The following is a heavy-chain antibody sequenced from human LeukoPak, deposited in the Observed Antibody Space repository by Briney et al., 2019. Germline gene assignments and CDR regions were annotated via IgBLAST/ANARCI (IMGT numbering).Heavy chain of an antibody. CDR2: ISSTSTII. Sequence: GGSLRLSCAASGFTFSSHGMNWVRQAPGKGLEWVSYISSTSTIIYYADSVKGRFTISRDNAKNSMYLQMNSLRAEDTAVYYCAREPSQGAFDIWGQGTMVTVSS. V-gene: IGHV3-48*01. J-gene: IGHJ3*02. CDR1: GFTFSSHG. CDR3: AREPSQGAFDI.